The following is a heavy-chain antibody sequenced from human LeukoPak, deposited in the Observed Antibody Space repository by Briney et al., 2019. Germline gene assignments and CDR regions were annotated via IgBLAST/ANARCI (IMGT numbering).Heavy chain of an antibody. V-gene: IGHV3-23*01. Sequence: GGSLRLSCAASGFTFSSYGMSWVRQAPGKGLEWVSAISGSGGSTYYADSVKGRFTISRDNSKNTLYLQVNGLRTEDTAVYYCAKDRLLNCRGDCYIFDYWGQGTVVTVSS. CDR2: ISGSGGST. D-gene: IGHD2-21*02. CDR1: GFTFSSYG. J-gene: IGHJ4*02. CDR3: AKDRLLNCRGDCYIFDY.